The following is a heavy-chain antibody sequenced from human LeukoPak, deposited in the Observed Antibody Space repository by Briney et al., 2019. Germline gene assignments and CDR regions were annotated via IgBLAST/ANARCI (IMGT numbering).Heavy chain of an antibody. Sequence: GASVKVSCKASGGTFSSYAISWVRQAPGQGLEWMGGIIPIFGTANYAQKFQGRVTITADESTSTAYMELSSLRSEDTAVYYCARETPVGATLFDPWGQGTLVTVSS. CDR3: ARETPVGATLFDP. CDR1: GGTFSSYA. D-gene: IGHD1-26*01. V-gene: IGHV1-69*13. J-gene: IGHJ5*02. CDR2: IIPIFGTA.